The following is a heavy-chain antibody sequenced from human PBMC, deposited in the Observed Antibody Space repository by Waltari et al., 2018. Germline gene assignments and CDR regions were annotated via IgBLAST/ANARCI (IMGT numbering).Heavy chain of an antibody. D-gene: IGHD3-22*01. CDR1: GYSFTDYY. V-gene: IGHV1-2*04. CDR3: ARGDSCYIDY. CDR2: MKPLSGGT. Sequence: QVQLVQSGAEVKKPGASVKVPCKASGYSFTDYYSHWVRQAHGQGLEWSGWMKPLSGGTNCAQKFQDWVTMPGDTSIRTATMGLTRLRSDDTAVYYCARGDSCYIDYWGKGTLVTVSS. J-gene: IGHJ4*02.